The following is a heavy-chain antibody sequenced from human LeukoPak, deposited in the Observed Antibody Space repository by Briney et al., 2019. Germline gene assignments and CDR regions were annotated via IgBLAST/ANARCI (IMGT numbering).Heavy chain of an antibody. CDR1: GYTFTGCY. V-gene: IGHV1-2*02. J-gene: IGHJ4*02. CDR2: INPNSGGT. Sequence: ASVKVSCKASGYTFTGCYMHWVRQAPGQGLEWMGWINPNSGGTNYAQKFQGRVTMTRDTSISTAYMELSRLRSDDTAVYYCARLTAQSTVTTTFWGQGTLVTVSS. CDR3: ARLTAQSTVTTTF. D-gene: IGHD4-17*01.